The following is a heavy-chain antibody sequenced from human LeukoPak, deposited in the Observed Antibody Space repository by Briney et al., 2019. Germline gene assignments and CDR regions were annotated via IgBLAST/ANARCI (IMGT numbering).Heavy chain of an antibody. CDR2: ISSSSSYI. V-gene: IGHV3-21*01. J-gene: IGHJ4*02. CDR1: GFTFSSYS. Sequence: PGGFLRLSCAASGFTFSSYSMNWVRQAPGKGLEWVSSISSSSSYIYYADSVKGRFTISRDNAKNSLYLQMNSLRAEDTAVYYCARAYCSSASCYFFFDQWGQGTLVTVSS. CDR3: ARAYCSSASCYFFFDQ. D-gene: IGHD2-2*01.